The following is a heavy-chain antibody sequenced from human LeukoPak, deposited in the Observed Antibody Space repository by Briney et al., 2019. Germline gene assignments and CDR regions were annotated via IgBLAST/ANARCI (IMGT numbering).Heavy chain of an antibody. CDR1: GFTFSSYA. J-gene: IGHJ4*02. Sequence: GGSLRLSCAASGFTFSSYAMSWVRQAPGRGLEWVSAISGSGGSTYYADSVKGRFTISRDNSKNTLYLQMNSLRAEDTAVYYCAKDSSYGSGSFHFDYWGQGTLVTVSS. CDR3: AKDSSYGSGSFHFDY. V-gene: IGHV3-23*01. D-gene: IGHD3-10*01. CDR2: ISGSGGST.